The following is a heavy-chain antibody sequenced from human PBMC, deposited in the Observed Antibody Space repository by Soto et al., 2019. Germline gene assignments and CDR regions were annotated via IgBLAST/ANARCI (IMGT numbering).Heavy chain of an antibody. V-gene: IGHV4-30-4*01. CDR1: AGSIRSGDYY. D-gene: IGHD7-27*01. J-gene: IGHJ4*02. CDR2: IDHSGSA. Sequence: QVQLQESGPGLVKPSQTLSLTCTVSAGSIRSGDYYWTWIRQPPGKGLEWIGYIDHSGSAYYNPSPKRRATISIDTSNNQFSLKMTAVTAADTTVYYCAGELGTFYFDHWGQGTLVTVSS. CDR3: AGELGTFYFDH.